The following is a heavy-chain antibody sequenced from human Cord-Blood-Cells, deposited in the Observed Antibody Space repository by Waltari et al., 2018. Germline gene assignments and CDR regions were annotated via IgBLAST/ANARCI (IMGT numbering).Heavy chain of an antibody. D-gene: IGHD4-17*01. Sequence: QVQLQQWGAGLWKPSEPLSLTCAVYGGSFSGHSRSWTGPPPGKGLEWIGEINHSGITNYIPSLKSRVTISVDTSKNQFSLKLSSVTAADTAVYYCARPHYGDYGWFDPWGQGTLVTVSS. CDR2: INHSGIT. J-gene: IGHJ5*02. CDR1: GGSFSGHS. V-gene: IGHV4-34*01. CDR3: ARPHYGDYGWFDP.